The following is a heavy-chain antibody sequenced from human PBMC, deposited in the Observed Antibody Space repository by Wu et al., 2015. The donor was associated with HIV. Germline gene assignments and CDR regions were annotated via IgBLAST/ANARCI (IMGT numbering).Heavy chain of an antibody. D-gene: IGHD3-9*01. CDR1: GYTFTDYF. CDR2: INPDSSDT. V-gene: IGHV1-2*02. J-gene: IGHJ4*02. Sequence: QVQMVQSGAEVKKPGASVKVSCKAFGYTFTDYFIHWVRQAPGQGLEWMAWINPDSSDTNYAQEFRGRVTVTQGHVHQHSLYGPAQSEPDDTAVYYCARSIPAELTGDFDLWGQGPWSPSPQ. CDR3: ARSIPAELTGDFDL.